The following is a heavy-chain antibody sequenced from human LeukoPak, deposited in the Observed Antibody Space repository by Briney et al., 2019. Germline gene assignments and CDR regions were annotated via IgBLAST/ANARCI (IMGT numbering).Heavy chain of an antibody. CDR1: GGSISSGGYY. CDR3: EREYGSGQGFDY. V-gene: IGHV4-31*03. CDR2: IYYSGST. J-gene: IGHJ4*02. Sequence: SETLSLTCTVSGGSISSGGYYWSWIRQHPGKGLEWIGYIYYSGSTYYNPSLKSRVTISVDTSKNQFSLKLSSVTAADTAVYYCEREYGSGQGFDYWGQGTLVTVSS. D-gene: IGHD3-10*01.